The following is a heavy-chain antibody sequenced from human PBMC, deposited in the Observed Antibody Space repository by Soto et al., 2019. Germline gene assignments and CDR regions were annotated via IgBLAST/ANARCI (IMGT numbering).Heavy chain of an antibody. J-gene: IGHJ3*02. CDR2: VYYSGRT. D-gene: IGHD6-6*01. CDR3: VREYSSSSGDAFDI. Sequence: QLQLQESGPGLVKPSETLSLTSTVSGGSISSSSYYWGWIRQPPGKWLEWIGSVYYSGRTYYNPTIKSRVTICVDTSKTHFSLELSSATAADTAVYHCVREYSSSSGDAFDIWGQGTTVTGSS. V-gene: IGHV4-39*02. CDR1: GGSISSSSYY.